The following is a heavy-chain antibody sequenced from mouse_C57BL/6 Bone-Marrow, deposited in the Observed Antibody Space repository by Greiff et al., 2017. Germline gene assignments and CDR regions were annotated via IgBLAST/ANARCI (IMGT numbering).Heavy chain of an antibody. Sequence: QVQLQQSGAELARPGASVKLSCKASGYTFTSYGISWVKQRTGQGLELIGEIYPRSGNTYYNEKFKGQATLTADKSSSTAYMELRSLTSEDSAVYFCARSRGYDGYPYFDYWGQGTTLTVSS. CDR1: GYTFTSYG. J-gene: IGHJ2*01. V-gene: IGHV1-81*01. CDR3: ARSRGYDGYPYFDY. CDR2: IYPRSGNT. D-gene: IGHD2-3*01.